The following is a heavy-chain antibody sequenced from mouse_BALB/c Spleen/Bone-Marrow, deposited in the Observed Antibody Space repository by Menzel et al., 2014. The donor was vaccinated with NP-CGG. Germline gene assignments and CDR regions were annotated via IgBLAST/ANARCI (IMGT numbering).Heavy chain of an antibody. V-gene: IGHV5-12-2*01. CDR1: GFTFSSYI. CDR3: ARVSPYWYFDV. CDR2: ISHSGGSS. J-gene: IGHJ1*01. D-gene: IGHD6-2*01. Sequence: EVHLVESGGGFVQPGGSLKLSCAASGFTFSSYIMSWVRQTPEKRLEWVAYISHSGGSSYYLDTVKGRFTISRDNAKNTLYLQMSSPKSEDTAMYYCARVSPYWYFDVWGAGTTVTVSS.